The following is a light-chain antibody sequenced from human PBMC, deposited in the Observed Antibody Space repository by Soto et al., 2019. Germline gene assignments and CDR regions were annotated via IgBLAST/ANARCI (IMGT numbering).Light chain of an antibody. CDR1: QSFRGL. Sequence: IGLTQSPRTLSLSPRERATLSCRASQSFRGLLAWYQQKPGQAPRLLIYDAYTRATGIPPRFSGSGSGTDFTLTISSLEPEDSAVYYCQQRHMWPITFGQGTRLEIK. J-gene: IGKJ5*01. CDR2: DAY. V-gene: IGKV3-11*01. CDR3: QQRHMWPIT.